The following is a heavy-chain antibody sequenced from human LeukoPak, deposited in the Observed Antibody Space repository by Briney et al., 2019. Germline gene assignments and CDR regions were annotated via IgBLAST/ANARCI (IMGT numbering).Heavy chain of an antibody. Sequence: ALVKVSCKASGYTGTSYGISWVRQAPGQGLEWVRWISAYNGNTNYAQKLQGRVTMTTDTSTSTAYMELRSLRSDDTAVDCWARDHPPHHDFWSGLDYWGQGTLVTVSS. CDR2: ISAYNGNT. CDR1: GYTGTSYG. CDR3: ARDHPPHHDFWSGLDY. D-gene: IGHD3-3*01. J-gene: IGHJ4*02. V-gene: IGHV1-18*01.